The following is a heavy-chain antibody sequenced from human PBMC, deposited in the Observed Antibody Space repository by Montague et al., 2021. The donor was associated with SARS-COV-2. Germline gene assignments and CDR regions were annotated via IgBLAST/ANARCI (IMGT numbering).Heavy chain of an antibody. J-gene: IGHJ6*02. CDR1: GFTFSSYA. CDR3: ARGGVDYGMDV. Sequence: SLRLSCAASGFTFSSYAMHWVRQAPGKGLEWVTIISYDGSNKYXXXSVNGRFTISRDNSKNTLYLQMNSLRTEDTAVYYCARGGVDYGMDVWGQGTTVTVSS. CDR2: ISYDGSNK. V-gene: IGHV3-30-3*01. D-gene: IGHD3-10*01.